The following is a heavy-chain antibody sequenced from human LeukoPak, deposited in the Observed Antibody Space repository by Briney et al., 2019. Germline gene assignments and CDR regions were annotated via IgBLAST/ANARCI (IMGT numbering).Heavy chain of an antibody. CDR3: ARTPGGCSGGSCYSGSFDY. CDR2: IWYDGGNK. J-gene: IGHJ4*02. Sequence: PGRSLRLSCAASGFTFSSYGMHWVRQAPGKWPEWVAVIWYDGGNKYYADSVKGRFTISRDNSKNTLYLQMNSLRAEDTAVYYCARTPGGCSGGSCYSGSFDYWGQGTLVTVSS. CDR1: GFTFSSYG. D-gene: IGHD2-15*01. V-gene: IGHV3-33*01.